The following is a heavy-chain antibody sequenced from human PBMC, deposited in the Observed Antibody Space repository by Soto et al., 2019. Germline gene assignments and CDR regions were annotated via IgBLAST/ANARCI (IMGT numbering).Heavy chain of an antibody. V-gene: IGHV1-3*01. Sequence: ASVKVSCKASGYTFTSYARHWVRQAPGQRLEWMGWINAGNGNTKYSQKFQGRVTITRDTSASTAYMELSSLRSEDTAVYYCARSNKLGGVFYNYCMDVWGQGTPVTVSS. D-gene: IGHD6-6*01. J-gene: IGHJ6*02. CDR1: GYTFTSYA. CDR2: INAGNGNT. CDR3: ARSNKLGGVFYNYCMDV.